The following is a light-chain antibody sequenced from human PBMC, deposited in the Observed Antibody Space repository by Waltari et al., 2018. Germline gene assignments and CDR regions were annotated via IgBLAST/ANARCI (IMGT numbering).Light chain of an antibody. J-gene: IGLJ3*02. V-gene: IGLV1-44*01. Sequence: QSLVTLSPSVSGPPGQRVTISCSASGSRIGSIDLNWYQQFPGTAPKRLIYHINRRPSGVPDRFSGSKSGTSATLTISGLQSEDEADYYCAAWFDSLNGWVFGGGTKVTVL. CDR1: GSRIGSID. CDR3: AAWFDSLNGWV. CDR2: HIN.